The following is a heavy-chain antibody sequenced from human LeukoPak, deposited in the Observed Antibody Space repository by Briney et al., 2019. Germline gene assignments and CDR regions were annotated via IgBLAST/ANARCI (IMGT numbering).Heavy chain of an antibody. J-gene: IGHJ3*02. Sequence: PSETLSLTCTVSGGSLTSSSYYWGWIRQPPGKALAWIGSIYYRGSTYYNPSLKSRVTISVDTSKNQFSLKLSSVTAADTAVYYCAVGGLADSDAFDIWGQGTMVTVSS. CDR1: GGSLTSSSYY. CDR2: IYYRGST. V-gene: IGHV4-39*07. D-gene: IGHD6-19*01. CDR3: AVGGLADSDAFDI.